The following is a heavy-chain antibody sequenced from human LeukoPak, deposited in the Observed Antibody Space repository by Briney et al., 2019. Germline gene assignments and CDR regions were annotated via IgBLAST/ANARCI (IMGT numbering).Heavy chain of an antibody. Sequence: ASVKVSCTASGYTFTSYGISWVRQAPGQGLEWMGWISAYNGNTNYAQKLQGRVTMTTDTSTSTAYMELRSLRSDDTAVYYCARDLGIRYYDSSGYSVYWGQGTLVTVSS. J-gene: IGHJ4*02. CDR1: GYTFTSYG. D-gene: IGHD3-22*01. CDR2: ISAYNGNT. V-gene: IGHV1-18*01. CDR3: ARDLGIRYYDSSGYSVY.